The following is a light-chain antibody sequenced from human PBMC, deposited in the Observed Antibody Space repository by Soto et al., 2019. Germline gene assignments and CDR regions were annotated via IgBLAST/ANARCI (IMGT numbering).Light chain of an antibody. Sequence: QAVVTQEPSVTVSPGGTVTLTCGSSTGAVTSGHYPYWLQQKPGRVPRALIYDTSNTHSWTPARFSGSLLGGKAALTLSGAQPEDEADYYCFRSFGDVRVFGGGTKLTVL. CDR2: DTS. CDR1: TGAVTSGHY. CDR3: FRSFGDVRV. V-gene: IGLV7-46*01. J-gene: IGLJ2*01.